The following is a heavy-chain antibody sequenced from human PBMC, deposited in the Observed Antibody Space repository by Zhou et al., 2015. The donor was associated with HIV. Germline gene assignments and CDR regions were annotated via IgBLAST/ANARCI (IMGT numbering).Heavy chain of an antibody. Sequence: QVQLVQSGAEMKKPGSSVKVSCKASGGTFVSYAITWVRQAPGQGLEWMGGIIPLSGSTSYAHKFQDRLTITADESTSTAYMELTGLRSDDTAVYYCARERTGRSRQWLGGGRYYGMDVWGQGP. CDR2: IIPLSGST. D-gene: IGHD6-19*01. CDR3: ARERTGRSRQWLGGGRYYGMDV. CDR1: GGTFVSYA. J-gene: IGHJ6*02. V-gene: IGHV1-69*01.